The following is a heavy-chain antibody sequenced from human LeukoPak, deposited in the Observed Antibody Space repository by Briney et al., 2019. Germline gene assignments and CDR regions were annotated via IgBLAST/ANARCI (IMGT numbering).Heavy chain of an antibody. J-gene: IGHJ6*02. CDR3: ARGRNGMDV. CDR1: GFTFSSYA. V-gene: IGHV3-23*01. CDR2: ISGSGGST. Sequence: GGSLRLSCAASGFTFSSYAMSWVRQAPGKGLEWVSAISGSGGSTYYADSVKGRFTISRDNAKNSLYLQMNSLRAEDTAVYYCARGRNGMDVWGQGTTVTVSS.